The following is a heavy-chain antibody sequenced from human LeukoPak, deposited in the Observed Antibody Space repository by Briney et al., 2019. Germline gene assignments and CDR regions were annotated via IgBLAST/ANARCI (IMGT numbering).Heavy chain of an antibody. CDR3: AKAYSRGWYYFDY. V-gene: IGHV3-23*01. Sequence: GGSLGLSCAASGFTFTNYAMSWVRQTPGKGLEWVSGISGNTGSTHYADSVKGRFTISRDDSKNTLYLQMNSLRAEDTAVYYCAKAYSRGWYYFDYWGQGTLVTVSS. CDR1: GFTFTNYA. CDR2: ISGNTGST. J-gene: IGHJ4*02. D-gene: IGHD6-19*01.